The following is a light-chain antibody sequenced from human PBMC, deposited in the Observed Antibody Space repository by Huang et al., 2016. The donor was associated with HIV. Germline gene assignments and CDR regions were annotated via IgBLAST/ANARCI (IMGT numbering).Light chain of an antibody. J-gene: IGKJ1*01. CDR3: QQTYTGVT. CDR1: QSINTY. CDR2: AAS. Sequence: DIQMTQSPSSLSASVGDRVTITCRASQSINTYLNWFQQKPGKAPKVLISAASTLQSGVPSRFSGGGSGTPFTLTITSLQPEDFATYYCQQTYTGVTFGQGTKVEIK. V-gene: IGKV1-39*01.